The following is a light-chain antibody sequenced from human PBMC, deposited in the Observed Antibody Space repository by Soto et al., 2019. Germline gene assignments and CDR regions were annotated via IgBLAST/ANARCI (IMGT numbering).Light chain of an antibody. CDR3: QQDGSSPLT. Sequence: EIVLTQSPGTLYLSPGERATLSCRASQSVSSSYLAWYQQKPGQAPRLLIYGASSRATGIPDRFSGSGSGTDFTLTISRLEPEDVAVYYCQQDGSSPLTFGGGTKVEIK. CDR2: GAS. V-gene: IGKV3-20*01. CDR1: QSVSSSY. J-gene: IGKJ4*01.